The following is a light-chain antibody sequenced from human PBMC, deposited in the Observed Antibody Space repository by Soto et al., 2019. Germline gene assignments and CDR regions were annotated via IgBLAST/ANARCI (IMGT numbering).Light chain of an antibody. CDR2: DAS. J-gene: IGKJ1*01. CDR3: QQYGGSPWT. Sequence: IVLTQSPGTLSLSPGERATLSCRASQSVSSGLAWYQRKPGQAPRLLIYDASTRATDIPDRFSGGGSGTDFTLTINRLEPGDSAVYYCQQYGGSPWTFGQGSKVEIK. V-gene: IGKV3-20*01. CDR1: QSVSSG.